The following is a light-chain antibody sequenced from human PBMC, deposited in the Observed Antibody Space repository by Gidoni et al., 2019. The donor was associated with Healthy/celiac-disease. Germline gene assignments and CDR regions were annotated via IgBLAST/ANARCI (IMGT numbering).Light chain of an antibody. Sequence: SAAVGDRVPITCRASQSSSSWLAWYQQKPGKDPKLLIYKAASLDSGGPSRFSGSGSGTEVTLTISSLQPDDFATYYCQQYYSYSRTFGQGTKVEIK. CDR3: QQYYSYSRT. V-gene: IGKV1-5*03. J-gene: IGKJ1*01. CDR2: KAA. CDR1: QSSSSW.